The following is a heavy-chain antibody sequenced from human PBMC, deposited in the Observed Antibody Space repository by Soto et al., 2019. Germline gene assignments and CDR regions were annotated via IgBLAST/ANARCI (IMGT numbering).Heavy chain of an antibody. CDR1: GLTFSGHW. CDR3: TSRPSGMTYHAVFDF. D-gene: IGHD2-21*02. Sequence: GGSLRLSCAASGLTFSGHWMTWVRQTPGEGLQWVAAIKPDGSETFYVDPVKGRFTISRDNARNSLFLQMDSLRAEDTAVYYCTSRPSGMTYHAVFDFWGQGTLVTVSS. J-gene: IGHJ4*02. CDR2: IKPDGSET. V-gene: IGHV3-7*03.